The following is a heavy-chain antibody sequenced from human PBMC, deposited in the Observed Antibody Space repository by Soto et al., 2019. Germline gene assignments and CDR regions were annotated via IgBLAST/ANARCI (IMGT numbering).Heavy chain of an antibody. CDR2: IGGSGETT. J-gene: IGHJ5*02. V-gene: IGHV3-23*01. D-gene: IGHD5-18*01. Sequence: GGSLRLSCAASGFTFSNYAMSWVRQAPGKGLEWVSVIGGSGETTYYADAVKGRFTISRENSKNTLYLQMDSLRVEDTSVYYCAKVERTGQLDTNCFDPWGQGSLVTVSS. CDR1: GFTFSNYA. CDR3: AKVERTGQLDTNCFDP.